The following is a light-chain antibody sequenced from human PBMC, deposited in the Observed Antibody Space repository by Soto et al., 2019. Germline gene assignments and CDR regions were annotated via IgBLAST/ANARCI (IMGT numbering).Light chain of an antibody. J-gene: IGKJ1*01. CDR3: QQYNNWPRT. V-gene: IGKV3-15*01. CDR1: QSVSSN. Sequence: EIVMTQSPATLSVSPGERATPSCRASQSVSSNLAWYQQKPGQAPRLLTYGASTRATGIPARFSGSGSGTEFTLTISSLQSEDFAVYYCQQYNNWPRTFGQGTKVDIK. CDR2: GAS.